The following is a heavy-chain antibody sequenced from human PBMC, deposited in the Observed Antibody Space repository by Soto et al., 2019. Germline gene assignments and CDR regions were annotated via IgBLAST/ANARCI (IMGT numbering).Heavy chain of an antibody. CDR1: GYTFTNYG. V-gene: IGHV1-18*01. J-gene: IGHJ3*01. Sequence: VSVKVSCKASGYTFTNYGFIWVRQAPGQGLEWVGWTSPYSGDTNYAQKLQGRLTLTTDTSTDTAYLEVRSLRSDDTAVYYCVRNAQWAFDFWGQGTMVTVSS. CDR2: TSPYSGDT. CDR3: VRNAQWAFDF. D-gene: IGHD1-1*01.